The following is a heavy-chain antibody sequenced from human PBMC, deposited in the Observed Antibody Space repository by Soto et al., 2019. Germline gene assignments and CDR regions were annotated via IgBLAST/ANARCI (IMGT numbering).Heavy chain of an antibody. V-gene: IGHV4-31*03. CDR2: IYYSGST. J-gene: IGHJ3*02. CDR3: ARDMGEQWLAGAFDI. Sequence: QVQLQESGPGLVKPSQTLSLTCTVSGGSISSGGYYWSWIRQHPGKGLEWIGYIYYSGSTYYNPSLKSRVTISVDTSKNQFSLKLSSVTAADTAVYYCARDMGEQWLAGAFDIWGQGTMVAVSS. CDR1: GGSISSGGYY. D-gene: IGHD6-19*01.